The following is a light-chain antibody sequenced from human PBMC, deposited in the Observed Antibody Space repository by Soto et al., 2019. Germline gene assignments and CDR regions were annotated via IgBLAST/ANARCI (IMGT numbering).Light chain of an antibody. CDR1: QRINNW. CDR2: DAS. V-gene: IGKV1-5*01. Sequence: DIQMTQSPSTLSASVGDRVTITCRASQRINNWLAWYQQKPGKAPKFLMFDASTLETGVPSRFSGSGSGTEFTLAISSLQPDDFASYFCQQNHTDPYTFGQGTKLESK. J-gene: IGKJ2*01. CDR3: QQNHTDPYT.